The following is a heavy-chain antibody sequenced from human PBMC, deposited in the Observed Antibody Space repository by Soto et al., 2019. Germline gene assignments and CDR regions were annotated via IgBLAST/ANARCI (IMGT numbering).Heavy chain of an antibody. CDR3: ARGLDSSGYYEDY. D-gene: IGHD3-22*01. Sequence: SVKVSCKASGGTFSSYTISWVRQAPGQGLEWMGRIIPILGIANYAQKFQGRVTITADKSTSTAYMELSSLRSEDTAVYYCARGLDSSGYYEDYWGQGTLVTAPQ. J-gene: IGHJ4*02. CDR1: GGTFSSYT. V-gene: IGHV1-69*02. CDR2: IIPILGIA.